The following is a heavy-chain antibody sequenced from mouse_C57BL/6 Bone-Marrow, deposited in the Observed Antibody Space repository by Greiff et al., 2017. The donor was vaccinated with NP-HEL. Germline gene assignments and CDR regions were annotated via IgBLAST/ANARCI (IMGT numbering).Heavy chain of an antibody. V-gene: IGHV5-4*01. J-gene: IGHJ2*01. D-gene: IGHD3-2*02. CDR3: ARDDSSGYDYFDY. CDR1: GFTFSSYA. Sequence: EVKLMESGGGLVKPGGSLKLSCAASGFTFSSYAMSWVRQTPEKRLEWVATISDCGSYTYYPDNVKGRFTISRDNAKNNLYLQMSHLKSEDTAMYYCARDDSSGYDYFDYWGHGTTLTVSS. CDR2: ISDCGSYT.